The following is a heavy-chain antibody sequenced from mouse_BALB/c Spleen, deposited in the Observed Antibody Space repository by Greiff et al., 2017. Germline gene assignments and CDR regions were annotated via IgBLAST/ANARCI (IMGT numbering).Heavy chain of an antibody. V-gene: IGHV6-6*02. CDR1: GFTFSNYW. CDR3: TAAPYYYAMDY. CDR2: IRLKSNNYAT. Sequence: EVQGVESGGGLVQPGGSMKLSCVASGFTFSNYWMNWVRQSPEKGLEWVAEIRLKSNNYATHYAESVKGRFTISRDDSKSSVYLQMNNLRAEDTGIYYCTAAPYYYAMDYWGQGTSVTVSS. J-gene: IGHJ4*01.